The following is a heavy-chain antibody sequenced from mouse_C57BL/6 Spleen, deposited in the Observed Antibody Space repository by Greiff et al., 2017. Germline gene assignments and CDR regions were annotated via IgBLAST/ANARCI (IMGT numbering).Heavy chain of an antibody. Sequence: VKLMESGPGLVAPSQSLSITCTVSGFSLTSYGVSWVRQPPGKGLEWLGVRWGDGSTNYHSALISRLSISKDNSKSQVFLKLNSLQTDDTATYYGAKKGTRWYFDVWGTGTTVTVSS. CDR1: GFSLTSYG. CDR3: AKKGTRWYFDV. V-gene: IGHV2-3*01. D-gene: IGHD3-3*01. J-gene: IGHJ1*03. CDR2: RWGDGST.